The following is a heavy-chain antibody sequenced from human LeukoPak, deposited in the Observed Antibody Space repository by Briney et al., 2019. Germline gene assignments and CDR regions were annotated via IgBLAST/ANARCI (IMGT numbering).Heavy chain of an antibody. CDR2: ISDYNGNT. Sequence: ASVKVSCKASGYTFTSYGISWVRQAPGQGLEWMGWISDYNGNTNYAQKLLGRVTMTTDTSTSTAYMELRSLRSDDTAVHYCARDVLHFGGVIVRFDYWGQGTLVTVSS. CDR1: GYTFTSYG. D-gene: IGHD3-16*02. CDR3: ARDVLHFGGVIVRFDY. V-gene: IGHV1-18*01. J-gene: IGHJ4*02.